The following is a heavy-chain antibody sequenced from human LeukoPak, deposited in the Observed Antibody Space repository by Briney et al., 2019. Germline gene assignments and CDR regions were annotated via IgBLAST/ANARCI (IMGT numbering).Heavy chain of an antibody. V-gene: IGHV4-59*01. CDR2: IYYSGST. J-gene: IGHJ6*03. CDR3: ARESSSRGDYYYYYMDV. CDR1: GDSISSYY. Sequence: SETLSLTCTVSGDSISSYYWSWIRQPPGKGLEWIGYIYYSGSTNYNPSLKSRVTISVDTSKNQFSLKLSSVTAADTAVYYCARESSSRGDYYYYYMDVWGKGTTVTVSS. D-gene: IGHD6-13*01.